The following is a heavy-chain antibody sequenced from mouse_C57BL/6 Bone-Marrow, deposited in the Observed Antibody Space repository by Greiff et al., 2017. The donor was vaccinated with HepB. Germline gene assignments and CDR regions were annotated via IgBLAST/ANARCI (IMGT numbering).Heavy chain of an antibody. V-gene: IGHV5-6*01. D-gene: IGHD1-1*01. Sequence: VKLMESGGDLVKPGGSLKLSCAASGFTFCSYGMSWVRPTPDKRLEWVATISSGGSYTYYPDSVKGRFTISRDNAKNTPYLQMSSLKTEDTAMYYCARQDYGSSPYWYFDVWGTGTTVTVSS. CDR3: ARQDYGSSPYWYFDV. J-gene: IGHJ1*03. CDR1: GFTFCSYG. CDR2: ISSGGSYT.